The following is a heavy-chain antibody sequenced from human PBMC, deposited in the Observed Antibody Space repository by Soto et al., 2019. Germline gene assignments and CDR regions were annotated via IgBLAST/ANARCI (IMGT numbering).Heavy chain of an antibody. CDR3: ARPFRWYISSWSDNWSFDL. CDR2: IFSNYEK. Sequence: QVTLKESGPVLVKPTETLTLTCTVSGFSLSNARMGVSWIRQPPGKALEWLAHIFSNYEKSYRTSLTSWLTISKDTSKIHVVLTITSMDPVDTAPYYCARPFRWYISSWSDNWSFDLLGRGTLVTVSS. CDR1: GFSLSNARMG. D-gene: IGHD6-13*01. J-gene: IGHJ2*01. V-gene: IGHV2-26*01.